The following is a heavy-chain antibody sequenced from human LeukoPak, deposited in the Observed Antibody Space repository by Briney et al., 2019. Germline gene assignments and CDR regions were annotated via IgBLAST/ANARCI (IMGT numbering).Heavy chain of an antibody. CDR1: GYTFTGYY. CDR2: INPNSGGT. D-gene: IGHD6-19*01. V-gene: IGHV1-2*02. J-gene: IGHJ4*02. Sequence: GASVKVSCKASGYTFTGYYMHWVRQAPGQGLEWMGWINPNSGGTNYAQKFQRRVTMTRDTSISTAYMEPSRQRSDDTSVYYCARQPIAVPAIDYWGQGTLVTASS. CDR3: ARQPIAVPAIDY.